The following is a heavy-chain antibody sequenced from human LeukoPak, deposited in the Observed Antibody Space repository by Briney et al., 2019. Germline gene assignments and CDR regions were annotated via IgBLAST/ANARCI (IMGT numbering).Heavy chain of an antibody. V-gene: IGHV4-4*07. CDR1: GGSISSYY. J-gene: IGHJ4*02. D-gene: IGHD2-2*02. CDR2: IYTSGST. Sequence: PSETLSLTCTVSGGSISSYYWSWIRQPAGKGLEWIGRIYTSGSTNYNPSLKSRVTISVDTSKNQFSLKLSSVTAADTAVYYCARAPCSSTSCYNYFDYWGQGTLVTVSS. CDR3: ARAPCSSTSCYNYFDY.